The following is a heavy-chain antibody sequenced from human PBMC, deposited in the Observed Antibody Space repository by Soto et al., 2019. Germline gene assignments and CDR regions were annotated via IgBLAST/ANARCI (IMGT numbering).Heavy chain of an antibody. CDR3: ACPVHVDIVATDYYYYGMDV. D-gene: IGHD5-12*01. J-gene: IGHJ6*02. Sequence: PGGSLRLSCAASGFTFSSYSMNWVRRAPGKGLEWVSSISSSSSYIYYADSVKGRFTISRDNAKNSLYLQMNSLRAEDTAVYYCACPVHVDIVATDYYYYGMDVWGQGTTVTVSS. CDR2: ISSSSSYI. V-gene: IGHV3-21*01. CDR1: GFTFSSYS.